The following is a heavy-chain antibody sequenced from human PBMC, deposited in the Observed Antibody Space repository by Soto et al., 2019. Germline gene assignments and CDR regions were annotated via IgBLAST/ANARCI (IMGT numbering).Heavy chain of an antibody. Sequence: EVQLVESGGGLVKPGGSLRLSCAASGFTFISYSMNWVRQAPGKGLEWVSSISCSTSYIYYADSVKGRFTISRDNAKNSLYLQMKSLRAEDTAVYYCARVVDYCDPYYYYGMDVWGQGTTVTVSS. CDR3: ARVVDYCDPYYYYGMDV. D-gene: IGHD3-22*01. CDR2: ISCSTSYI. CDR1: GFTFISYS. J-gene: IGHJ6*02. V-gene: IGHV3-21*06.